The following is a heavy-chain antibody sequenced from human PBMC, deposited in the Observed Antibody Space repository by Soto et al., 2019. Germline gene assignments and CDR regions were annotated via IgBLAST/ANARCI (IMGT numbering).Heavy chain of an antibody. CDR2: IIPIFGTA. V-gene: IGHV1-69*01. J-gene: IGHJ5*02. D-gene: IGHD6-13*01. Sequence: QVQLVQSGAEVKKPGSSVKVSCKASGGTFSSYAISWVRQAPGQGLEWMGGIIPIFGTASYAQKFQGRVTITAEEATRTAYRERSSLRSEDTAVYYFAREDSRAEDVDGNWVDPWGQGTLDTVSS. CDR1: GGTFSSYA. CDR3: AREDSRAEDVDGNWVDP.